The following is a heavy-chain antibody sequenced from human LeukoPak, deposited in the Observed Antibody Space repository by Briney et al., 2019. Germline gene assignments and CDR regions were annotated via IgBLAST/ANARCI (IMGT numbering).Heavy chain of an antibody. Sequence: NSSETLSLTCTVSGGSISSYYWSWIRQPPGKGLEWIGYIYYSGSTNYNPSLKSRGTISVDTSKNQFSLKLSSVTAADTAVYYCARLLFRGGVGALDYWGQGTLVTVSS. J-gene: IGHJ4*02. D-gene: IGHD1-26*01. CDR2: IYYSGST. V-gene: IGHV4-59*01. CDR3: ARLLFRGGVGALDY. CDR1: GGSISSYY.